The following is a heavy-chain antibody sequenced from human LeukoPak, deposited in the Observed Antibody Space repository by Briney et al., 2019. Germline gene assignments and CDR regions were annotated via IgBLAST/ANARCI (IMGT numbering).Heavy chain of an antibody. CDR1: GGSISSGDYS. V-gene: IGHV4-30-4*01. J-gene: IGHJ3*02. Sequence: SQTLSLTCTVPGGSISSGDYSWSWIRQPPGKGLEWIGYIYYSGSTYYNPSLKSRVTISVDTSKNQFSLKLSSVTAADTAVYYCARVGDILTGFDAFDIWGQGTMVTVSS. CDR2: IYYSGST. D-gene: IGHD3-9*01. CDR3: ARVGDILTGFDAFDI.